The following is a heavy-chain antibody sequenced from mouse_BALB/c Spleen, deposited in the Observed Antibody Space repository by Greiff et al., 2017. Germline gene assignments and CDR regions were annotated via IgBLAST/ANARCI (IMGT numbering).Heavy chain of an antibody. J-gene: IGHJ2*01. V-gene: IGHV5-4*02. CDR1: GFTFSDYY. Sequence: EVKLMESGGGLVKPGGSLKLSCAASGFTFSDYYMYWVRQTPEKRLEWVATISDGGSYTYYPDSVKGRFTISRDNAKNNLYLQMSSLKSEDTAMYYCARDDVFDYWGQGTTLTVSS. CDR2: ISDGGSYT. CDR3: ARDDVFDY.